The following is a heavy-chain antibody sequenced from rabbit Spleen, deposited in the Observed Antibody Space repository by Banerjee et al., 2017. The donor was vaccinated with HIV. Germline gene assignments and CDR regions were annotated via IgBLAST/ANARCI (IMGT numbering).Heavy chain of an antibody. CDR3: ARFYAGYGDFGYAAM. CDR2: IYTGSSGST. V-gene: IGHV1S45*01. Sequence: QEQLEESGGGLVKPEGSLTLTCKASGFSFSDRDVMCWVRQAPGKGLECIACIYTGSSGSTYYANWAKGRFTISKTSSTTVTLQMTSLTVADTAAYFCARFYAGYGDFGYAAMWGQGTLVTVS. J-gene: IGHJ4*01. D-gene: IGHD7-1*01. CDR1: GFSFSDRDV.